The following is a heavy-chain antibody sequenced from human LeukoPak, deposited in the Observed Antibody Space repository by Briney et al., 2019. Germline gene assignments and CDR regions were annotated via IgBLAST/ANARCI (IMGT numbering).Heavy chain of an antibody. CDR3: ARAGYCSGGSNYCDYLRV. J-gene: IGHJ6*03. CDR1: GYTFTSYG. V-gene: IGHV1-8*02. CDR2: MNTNSGNT. D-gene: IGHD2-15*01. Sequence: ASVNLSCKSSGYTFTSYGISLVRHATGQGLELMGLMNTNSGNTDYAHTVKGRFTITRDNSISTAYLEMSSLRSEDTAVYYCARAGYCSGGSNYCDYLRVWGKGTTVTVSS.